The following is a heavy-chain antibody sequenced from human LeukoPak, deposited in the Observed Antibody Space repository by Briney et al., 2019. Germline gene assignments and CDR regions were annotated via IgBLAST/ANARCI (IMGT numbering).Heavy chain of an antibody. CDR3: ARQDDYNFDY. CDR2: IYYSGST. CDR1: GGSISSSSYY. V-gene: IGHV4-39*01. D-gene: IGHD5-24*01. J-gene: IGHJ4*02. Sequence: TSETLSLTCTVSGGSISSSSYYWDWIRQPPGKGLEWIGSIYYSGSTYYNPSLKSRVTISVDTSKKQLSLKLSSVTAADTAVYYCARQDDYNFDYWGQGTLVTVSS.